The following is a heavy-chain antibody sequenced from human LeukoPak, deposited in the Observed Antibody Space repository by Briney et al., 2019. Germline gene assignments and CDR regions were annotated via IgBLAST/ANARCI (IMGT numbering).Heavy chain of an antibody. Sequence: SVKVSCKASGGTFSSYAICWVRQAPGQGLEWVGRIIPIFGTANYAQKFQGRVTITTDESTSTAYMELSSLRSEDTAVYYCAIVGARGRWGQGTLVTVSS. J-gene: IGHJ4*02. CDR3: AIVGARGR. CDR1: GGTFSSYA. D-gene: IGHD1-26*01. V-gene: IGHV1-69*05. CDR2: IIPIFGTA.